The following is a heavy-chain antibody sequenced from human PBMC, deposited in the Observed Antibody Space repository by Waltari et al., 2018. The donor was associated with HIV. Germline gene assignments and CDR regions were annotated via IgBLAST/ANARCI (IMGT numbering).Heavy chain of an antibody. D-gene: IGHD2-15*01. J-gene: IGHJ4*02. V-gene: IGHV3-7*04. Sequence: EVQLAESGGGLVQPGGSLNVSCEVSGFAFSRYWMSWVRQAPGKGPKWVANINENGDEKYHVDAMKGRFVISRDNTKQSLYLEMKNLRVEDTAVYYCVRGSGSFWGQGTLVTVSS. CDR2: INENGDEK. CDR1: GFAFSRYW. CDR3: VRGSGSF.